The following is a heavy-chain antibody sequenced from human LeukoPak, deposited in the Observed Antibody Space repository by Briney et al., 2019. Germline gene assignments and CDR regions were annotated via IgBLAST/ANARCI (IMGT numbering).Heavy chain of an antibody. CDR2: IYHSGST. CDR1: GGSISSGGYS. CDR3: ARSDYYGSGSYSYFDY. D-gene: IGHD3-10*01. J-gene: IGHJ4*02. Sequence: SETLSLTCAVSGGSISSGGYSWSWIRQPPGKGLEWIGYIYHSGSTYYNPSLKSRVTISVDRSKNQFSLKLSSVTAVDTAVYYCARSDYYGSGSYSYFDYWGQGTLVTVSS. V-gene: IGHV4-30-2*01.